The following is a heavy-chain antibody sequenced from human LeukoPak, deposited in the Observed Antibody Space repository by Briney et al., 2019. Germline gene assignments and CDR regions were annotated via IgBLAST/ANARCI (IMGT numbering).Heavy chain of an antibody. D-gene: IGHD5-18*01. Sequence: PGGSLRLSCAASGFMFSSYWMSWVRQAPGKGLEWVANIKEDGSEKHYVDSVKGRFTISRDNAKNSLYLQMNSLRAEDTAVYYCAREATIVYSYGYPSAYWGQGTLVTVSS. V-gene: IGHV3-7*01. CDR1: GFMFSSYW. CDR3: AREATIVYSYGYPSAY. J-gene: IGHJ4*02. CDR2: IKEDGSEK.